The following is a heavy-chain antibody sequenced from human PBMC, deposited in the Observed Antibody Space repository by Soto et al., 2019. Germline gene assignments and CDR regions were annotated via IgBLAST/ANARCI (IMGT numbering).Heavy chain of an antibody. V-gene: IGHV3-72*01. CDR2: TRNKANSYTT. J-gene: IGHJ6*02. CDR3: ARGGPYSSSWANHYYYYGMDV. Sequence: HPGGSLRLSCAASGFTFSDHYMDWVRQAPGKGLEWVGRTRNKANSYTTEYAASVKGRFTISRDDSKNSLYLQMNSLKTEDTAVYYCARGGPYSSSWANHYYYYGMDVWGQGTTVTVSS. D-gene: IGHD6-13*01. CDR1: GFTFSDHY.